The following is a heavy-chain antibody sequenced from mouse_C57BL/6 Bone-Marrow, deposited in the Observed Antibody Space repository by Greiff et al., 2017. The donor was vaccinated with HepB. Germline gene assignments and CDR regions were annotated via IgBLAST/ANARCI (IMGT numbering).Heavy chain of an antibody. J-gene: IGHJ2*01. CDR1: GYTFTSYW. Sequence: QVQLQQPGAELVKPGASVKLSCKASGYTFTSYWMQWVKQRPGQGLEWIGEIDPSDSYTNYNQKFKGKATLTVDTSSSTAYMQLSSLTSEDSAVYYCGRSGYYDYDPVYFDYWGQGTTLTVSS. CDR2: IDPSDSYT. D-gene: IGHD2-4*01. V-gene: IGHV1-50*01. CDR3: GRSGYYDYDPVYFDY.